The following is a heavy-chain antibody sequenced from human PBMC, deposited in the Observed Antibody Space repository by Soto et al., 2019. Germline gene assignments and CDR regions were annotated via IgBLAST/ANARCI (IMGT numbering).Heavy chain of an antibody. CDR2: INSDGSST. CDR3: ARQDDDILTGPPYYYYYMDV. Sequence: GGSLRLSCAASGCTFSSYWMHWVRQAPGKGLVWVSRINSDGSSTSYADSVKGRFTISRDNAKNTLYLQMNSLRAEDTAVYYCARQDDDILTGPPYYYYYMDVWGKGTTVTVSS. J-gene: IGHJ6*03. D-gene: IGHD3-9*01. V-gene: IGHV3-74*01. CDR1: GCTFSSYW.